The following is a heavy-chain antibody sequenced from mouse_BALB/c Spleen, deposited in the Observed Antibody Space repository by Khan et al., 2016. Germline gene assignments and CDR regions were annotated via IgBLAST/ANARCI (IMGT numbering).Heavy chain of an antibody. Sequence: EVQLQESGPDLVKPSQSLPLTCTVTGYSITSHYTWHWIRHFPGNKLEWMGYINYSGSTNYNPSLKSRFSITRDTSKNQFFLQLSSVTADDTATYYCATSSSGYWYYFDYWGQGTTLTVSS. D-gene: IGHD3-1*01. V-gene: IGHV3-1*02. CDR2: INYSGST. J-gene: IGHJ2*01. CDR1: GYSITSHYT. CDR3: ATSSSGYWYYFDY.